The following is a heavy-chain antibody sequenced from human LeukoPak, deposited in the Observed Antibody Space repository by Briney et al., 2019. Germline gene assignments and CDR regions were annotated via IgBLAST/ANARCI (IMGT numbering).Heavy chain of an antibody. J-gene: IGHJ4*02. CDR3: ASVTGTTGRGTYYFDY. Sequence: SVKVSCKASGGTFSSYAISWVRQAPGQGLEWLGGIIPIFGTANYAQKFQGRVTMTTDTSTSTAYMELRSLRSDDTAVYYCASVTGTTGRGTYYFDYWGQGTLVTVSP. CDR2: IIPIFGTA. V-gene: IGHV1-69*05. D-gene: IGHD1-20*01. CDR1: GGTFSSYA.